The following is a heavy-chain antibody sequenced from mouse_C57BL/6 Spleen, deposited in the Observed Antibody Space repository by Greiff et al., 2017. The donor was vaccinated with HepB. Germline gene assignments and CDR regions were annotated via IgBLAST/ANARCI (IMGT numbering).Heavy chain of an antibody. CDR2: IDPSDSYT. CDR3: ARRNYGYFEV. J-gene: IGHJ1*03. Sequence: VQLQQPGAELVKPGASVKLPCKASGYTFTSYWMQWVKQRPGQGLEWIGEIDPSDSYTNYNQKFKGKATLTVDTSSSTAYMQLSSLTSEDSAVYYCARRNYGYFEVWGTGTTVTVAS. V-gene: IGHV1-50*01. CDR1: GYTFTSYW.